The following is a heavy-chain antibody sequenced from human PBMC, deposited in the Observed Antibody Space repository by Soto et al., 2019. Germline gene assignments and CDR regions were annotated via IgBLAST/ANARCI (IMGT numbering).Heavy chain of an antibody. J-gene: IGHJ4*02. CDR1: GFTFSSYG. CDR3: ANTQEDYYDSSGYPPSDY. Sequence: QVQLVESGGGVVQPGRSLRLSCAASGFTFSSYGMHWVRQAPGKGLAWVAVISYDGSNKYYADSVKGRFTISRDNSKNTLYLQMNSLRAEDTAVYYCANTQEDYYDSSGYPPSDYWGQGTLVTVSS. D-gene: IGHD3-22*01. CDR2: ISYDGSNK. V-gene: IGHV3-30*18.